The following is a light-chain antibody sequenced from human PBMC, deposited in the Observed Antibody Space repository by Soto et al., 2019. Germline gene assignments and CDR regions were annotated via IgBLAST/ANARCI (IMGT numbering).Light chain of an antibody. CDR1: HSFLYSSNNKNY. Sequence: MSQSPDSLARSLFAMATINCNSSHSFLYSSNNKNYLAWYQQKPGQPPKLLIYWASTRESGVPDRFSGSGSGTDFTLTISSMQAEDVAVYYCQQYYSAPPTFGQGTKVDIK. J-gene: IGKJ1*01. CDR3: QQYYSAPPT. CDR2: WAS. V-gene: IGKV4-1*01.